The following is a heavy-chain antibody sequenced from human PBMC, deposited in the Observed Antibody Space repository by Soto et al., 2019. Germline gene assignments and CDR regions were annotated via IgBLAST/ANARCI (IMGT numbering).Heavy chain of an antibody. CDR3: ARESRYDFWSGYYTGNRLDY. CDR1: GFTFSSYW. J-gene: IGHJ4*02. CDR2: IKQDGGEK. V-gene: IGHV3-7*01. D-gene: IGHD3-3*01. Sequence: GGSLRLSCAASGFTFSSYWMSWVRQAPGKGLEWVANIKQDGGEKYYVDSVKGRFTISRDNAKNSLYLQMNSLRAEDTAVYYCARESRYDFWSGYYTGNRLDYWGQGTLVTVSS.